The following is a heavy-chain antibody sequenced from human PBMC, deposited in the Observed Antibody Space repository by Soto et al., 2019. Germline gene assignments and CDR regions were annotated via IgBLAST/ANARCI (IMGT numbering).Heavy chain of an antibody. J-gene: IGHJ4*02. Sequence: QVQLVQSGADVKKPGDSVRVSCKASGYTFTSYGIGWVRQAPGQGLEGLGWISANNCNTKYAQKVQGRVTMTTDASTSTAYTELRSLISDAAAVYDCARDGYFDHWGQGTLVTVAS. CDR2: ISANNCNT. V-gene: IGHV1-18*01. CDR1: GYTFTSYG. CDR3: ARDGYFDH.